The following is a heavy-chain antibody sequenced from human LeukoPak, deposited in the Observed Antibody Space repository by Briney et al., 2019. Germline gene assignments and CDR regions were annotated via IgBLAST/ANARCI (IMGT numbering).Heavy chain of an antibody. J-gene: IGHJ4*02. CDR2: ISGSGGST. CDR1: GFTFSSYA. Sequence: GGSLRLSCAASGFTFSSYAMSWVRQAPGKGLEWVSAISGSGGSTFYADSVKGRFTISRDNSKNTLSLQMNGLRAEDTAVYFCAKGEEDFDYWGQGTLVTVSS. D-gene: IGHD1-26*01. V-gene: IGHV3-23*01. CDR3: AKGEEDFDY.